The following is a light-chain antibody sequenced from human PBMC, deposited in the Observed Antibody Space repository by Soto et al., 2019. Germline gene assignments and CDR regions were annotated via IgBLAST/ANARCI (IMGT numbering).Light chain of an antibody. CDR3: QQSYSTPWT. V-gene: IGKV1-39*01. J-gene: IGKJ1*01. CDR2: SAS. CDR1: QNISNY. Sequence: IQMTQFPSSLSATVGDRVTITCQASQNISNYLNWYQQKQGRAPKLVIYSASDLQPGVPSKFSGSGSETDFTLTISSLQPEDFATYYCQQSYSTPWTFGQGTKVDIK.